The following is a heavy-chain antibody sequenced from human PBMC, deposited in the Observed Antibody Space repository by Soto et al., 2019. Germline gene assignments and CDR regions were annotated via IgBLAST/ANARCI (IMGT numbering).Heavy chain of an antibody. CDR2: INPNSGGT. V-gene: IGHV1-2*02. CDR1: VYSFTGYD. CDR3: ARGSTAIGHDAFDI. D-gene: IGHD5-18*01. Sequence: VKVSHKYSVYSFTGYDRDLVRKAHGRGRGCMGWINPNSGGTNYAQTFQGRVTMTRDTSISTAYMELSRLRSDDTAVYYCARGSTAIGHDAFDIWGQGTMVTVS. J-gene: IGHJ3*02.